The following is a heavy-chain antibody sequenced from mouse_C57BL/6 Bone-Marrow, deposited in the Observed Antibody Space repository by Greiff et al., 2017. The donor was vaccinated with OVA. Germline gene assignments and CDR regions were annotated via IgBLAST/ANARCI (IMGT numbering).Heavy chain of an antibody. CDR1: GFTFTDYY. D-gene: IGHD1-1*02. CDR3: ARGSYGDYFDY. CDR2: IRNKANGYTT. Sequence: EVHLVESGGGLVQPGGSLSLSCAASGFTFTDYYMSWVRQPPGKALEWLGFIRNKANGYTTEYSASVKGRFTISRDNSQSILYLQMNALRAEDSATYYCARGSYGDYFDYWGQGTTLTVSS. J-gene: IGHJ2*01. V-gene: IGHV7-3*01.